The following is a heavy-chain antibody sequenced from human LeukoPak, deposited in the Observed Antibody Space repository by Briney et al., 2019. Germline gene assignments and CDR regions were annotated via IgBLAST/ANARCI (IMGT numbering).Heavy chain of an antibody. CDR1: RYIFTHYY. V-gene: IGHV1-46*01. J-gene: IGHJ5*02. Sequence: ASVKVSCKTSRYIFTHYYLDWVRQAPGRGLEWMGINNPSSGSTSYAQKFQGRVTMTRDTSTSTVYLELSRLRSEDTAVYFCARVVPRYYDTSGANWFDPWGQGTLVTVSS. CDR3: ARVVPRYYDTSGANWFDP. CDR2: NNPSSGST. D-gene: IGHD3-22*01.